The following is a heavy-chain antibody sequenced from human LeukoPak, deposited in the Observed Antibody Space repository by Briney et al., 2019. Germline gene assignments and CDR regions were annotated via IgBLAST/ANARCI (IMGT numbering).Heavy chain of an antibody. Sequence: PSETLSLSSTVSGDSIISSILLWGWVRHPPGKGLEWLASVFFGGTSYYNPSFKSRVTISEDTAKTQLFLNLTSVTAADAAVYYCAGSGSYPPWALNWFDPWGPGTLVTVSS. V-gene: IGHV4-39*01. CDR2: VFFGGTS. D-gene: IGHD3-10*01. CDR1: GDSIISSILL. J-gene: IGHJ5*02. CDR3: AGSGSYPPWALNWFDP.